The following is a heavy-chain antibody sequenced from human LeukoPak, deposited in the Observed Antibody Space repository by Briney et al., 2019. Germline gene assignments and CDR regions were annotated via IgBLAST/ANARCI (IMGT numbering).Heavy chain of an antibody. J-gene: IGHJ6*02. Sequence: SETLSLTCTVSGGSVSSGGYYWSWIRQPPGKGLEWIGYIYYSGSTNYNPSLKSRVTISVDTSKDQFSLKLSSVTAADTAVYYCARRNAMDVWGQGTTVIVFS. CDR2: IYYSGST. V-gene: IGHV4-61*08. CDR1: GGSVSSGGYY. CDR3: ARRNAMDV.